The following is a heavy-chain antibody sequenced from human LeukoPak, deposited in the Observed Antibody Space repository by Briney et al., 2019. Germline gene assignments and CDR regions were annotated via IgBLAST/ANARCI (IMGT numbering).Heavy chain of an antibody. Sequence: PGGSLSLSCAASGFTISSYWKSWICHGQAQGMGRVANINHDGSEKYYVDSVKGRFTISRDNAKNSLYLQMNSLRAEDTAVYYCARSKVNYYDSSENYYYMDVWGKGTTVTVSS. CDR1: GFTISSYW. CDR2: INHDGSEK. CDR3: ARSKVNYYDSSENYYYMDV. D-gene: IGHD3-22*01. J-gene: IGHJ6*03. V-gene: IGHV3-7*04.